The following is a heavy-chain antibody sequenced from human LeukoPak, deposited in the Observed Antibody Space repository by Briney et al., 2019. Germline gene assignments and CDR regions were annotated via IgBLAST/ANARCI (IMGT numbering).Heavy chain of an antibody. CDR1: GGSMSSSSYY. CDR3: ARHTPFWSGYSYYFDY. CDR2: VFYSGST. J-gene: IGHJ4*02. V-gene: IGHV4-39*01. Sequence: SETLSLTCTVSGGSMSSSSYYWGWIRQPPGKGLEGVGSVFYSGSTYYNPSLKSRVTISVDTSKNQISLKLSSVTAADTAVYYCARHTPFWSGYSYYFDYWGQGTLVTVSS. D-gene: IGHD3-3*01.